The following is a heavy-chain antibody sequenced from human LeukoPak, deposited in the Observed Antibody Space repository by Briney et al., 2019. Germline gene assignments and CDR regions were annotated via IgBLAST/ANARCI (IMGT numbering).Heavy chain of an antibody. Sequence: ASVKASCKASGYSFTGYYMHWVRQAPGQGLEWMGWINPNSGGTNYAQKFQGWVTMTRDTSISTAYMELSRLRSDDTAVYYCAREYIAVAGTTYYYYYGMDVWGQGTTVTVSS. D-gene: IGHD6-19*01. CDR3: AREYIAVAGTTYYYYYGMDV. V-gene: IGHV1-2*04. J-gene: IGHJ6*02. CDR2: INPNSGGT. CDR1: GYSFTGYY.